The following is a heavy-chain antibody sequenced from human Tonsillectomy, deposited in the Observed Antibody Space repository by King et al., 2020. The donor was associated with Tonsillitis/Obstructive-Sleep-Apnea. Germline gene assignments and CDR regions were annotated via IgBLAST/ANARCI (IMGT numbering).Heavy chain of an antibody. CDR2: IFSNDEK. J-gene: IGHJ6*03. CDR3: ARPTDYYDSSGYYGGKYYYYMDV. Sequence: TLQESGPVLVKPTETLTLTCTVSGFSLSNARMGVSWIRQPPGKALEWLAHIFSNDEKSYSTSLKSRLTISKDTSKSQVVLTMTNMDPVDTATDYCARPTDYYDSSGYYGGKYYYYMDVWGKGTTVIVSS. CDR1: GFSLSNARMG. D-gene: IGHD3-22*01. V-gene: IGHV2-26*01.